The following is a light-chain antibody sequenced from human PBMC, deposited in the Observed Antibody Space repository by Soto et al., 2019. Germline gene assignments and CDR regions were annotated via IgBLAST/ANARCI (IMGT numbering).Light chain of an antibody. Sequence: DIQMTQPPSTLSASVGDRVTITCRASQSISTWLAWYQQKPGKAPKLLIYKASSLESGVPSRFSGSGSGTEFTLTISSLQPDDFATYYCRHYNSYSETYGQGTKVEIK. CDR1: QSISTW. CDR2: KAS. V-gene: IGKV1-5*03. J-gene: IGKJ1*01. CDR3: RHYNSYSET.